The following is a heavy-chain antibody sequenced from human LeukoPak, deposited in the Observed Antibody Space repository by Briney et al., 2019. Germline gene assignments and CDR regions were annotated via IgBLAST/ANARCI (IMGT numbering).Heavy chain of an antibody. V-gene: IGHV1-46*01. CDR3: ARDQGGGSYYDVDY. CDR2: INPSGGST. J-gene: IGHJ4*02. CDR1: GYTFTSYY. Sequence: ASVKVSCKASGYTFTSYYMHWVRQAPGQGLEWMGIINPSGGSTSYAQKFQGRVTMTTDTSTSTAYMELRSLRSDDTAVYYCARDQGGGSYYDVDYWGQGTLVTVSS. D-gene: IGHD1-26*01.